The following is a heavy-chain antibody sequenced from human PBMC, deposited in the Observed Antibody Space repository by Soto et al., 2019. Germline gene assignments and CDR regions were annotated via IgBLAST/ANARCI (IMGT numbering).Heavy chain of an antibody. D-gene: IGHD1-26*01. CDR2: ISSSSSTI. CDR1: GFTFSSYS. V-gene: IGHV3-48*01. CDR3: ARDRGEWELLSDYYGMDV. J-gene: IGHJ6*02. Sequence: GGSLRLSCAASGFTFSSYSMNWVRQAPGKGLEWVSYISSSSSTIYYADSVKGRFTISRDNSKNTLYLQMNSLRAEDTAVYYCARDRGEWELLSDYYGMDVWGQGTTVTVSS.